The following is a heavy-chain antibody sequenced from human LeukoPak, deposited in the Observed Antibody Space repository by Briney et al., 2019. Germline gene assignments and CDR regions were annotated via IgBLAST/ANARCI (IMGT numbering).Heavy chain of an antibody. Sequence: ASAKVSCKASGYTFTSYYMHWVRQAPGQGLEWMGIINPSGGSTSYAQKFQGRVTMARDTSTSTVYMELSSLRSEDTAVYYCARDGSGSPLYYYYYYMDVWDKGTTVTVSS. D-gene: IGHD3-10*01. CDR1: GYTFTSYY. V-gene: IGHV1-46*01. CDR2: INPSGGST. CDR3: ARDGSGSPLYYYYYYMDV. J-gene: IGHJ6*03.